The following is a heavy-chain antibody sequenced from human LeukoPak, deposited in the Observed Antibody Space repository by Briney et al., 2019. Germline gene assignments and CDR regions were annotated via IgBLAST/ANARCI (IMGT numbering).Heavy chain of an antibody. CDR2: IYVDGRTT. V-gene: IGHV3-74*01. J-gene: IGHJ5*02. Sequence: GGSLRLSCAVSGFTFSGFWMHWVRQPPGKGLVWVTRIYVDGRTTNYADSVKGRFTISRDNAKNTVYLEMNSLSVEDTATYYCIRDFRSADLWGQGTLVTVTS. CDR1: GFTFSGFW. CDR3: IRDFRSADL.